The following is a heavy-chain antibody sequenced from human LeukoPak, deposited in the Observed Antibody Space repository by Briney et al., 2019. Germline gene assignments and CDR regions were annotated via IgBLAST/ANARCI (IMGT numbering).Heavy chain of an antibody. Sequence: SQTLSLTCGISGDSVSSNSAAWNWIRQSPSRGLERLGRTYYRSKWYNDYAVSVKSRITINPDTSKNQFSLEMISVTPEDTAVYYCARILGVASLDAFDIWGQGTMVTVSS. D-gene: IGHD2-8*02. V-gene: IGHV6-1*01. CDR1: GDSVSSNSAA. J-gene: IGHJ3*02. CDR2: TYYRSKWYN. CDR3: ARILGVASLDAFDI.